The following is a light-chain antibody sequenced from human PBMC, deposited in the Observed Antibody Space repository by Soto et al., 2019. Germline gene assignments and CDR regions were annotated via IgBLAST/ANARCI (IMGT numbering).Light chain of an antibody. Sequence: EIVLTQSPGTLSLSPGDRATLSCRASQSVRSNTLPWYHQKPGQAPRLLLYGASSRATGIPDRFSGSGSGTDFTLTISRLEPEDFAVYYCQQYDTSPPLTFGGGTKVEIK. J-gene: IGKJ4*01. CDR2: GAS. V-gene: IGKV3-20*01. CDR3: QQYDTSPPLT. CDR1: QSVRSNT.